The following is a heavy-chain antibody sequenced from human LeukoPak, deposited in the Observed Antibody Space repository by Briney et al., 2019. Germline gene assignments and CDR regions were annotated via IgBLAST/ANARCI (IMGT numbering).Heavy chain of an antibody. CDR3: AKPSSTGWYVDS. CDR2: ITSRGSNT. Sequence: PGGSLRLSCAASGFTFSSYAMSWVRQAPGKGLEWVSEITSRGSNTYYADSVKGRLAISRDNSEKTLYLQMNSLRAEDTAIYYCAKPSSTGWYVDSWGQGTLVTVSS. V-gene: IGHV3-23*01. D-gene: IGHD6-19*01. J-gene: IGHJ4*02. CDR1: GFTFSSYA.